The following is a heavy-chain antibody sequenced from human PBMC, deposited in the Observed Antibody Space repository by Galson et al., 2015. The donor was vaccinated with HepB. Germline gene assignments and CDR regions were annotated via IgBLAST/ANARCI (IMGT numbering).Heavy chain of an antibody. CDR3: ARDSSVAANFWFDP. CDR1: GGTFSSYA. V-gene: IGHV1-69*13. CDR2: IIPIFGTA. D-gene: IGHD2-15*01. J-gene: IGHJ5*02. Sequence: SVTVSCKASGGTFSSYAISWVRQAPGQGLEWMGGIIPIFGTANYAQKFQGRVTITADESTSTAYMELSSLRSVDTAVYYCARDSSVAANFWFDPWGQGTLVTVSS.